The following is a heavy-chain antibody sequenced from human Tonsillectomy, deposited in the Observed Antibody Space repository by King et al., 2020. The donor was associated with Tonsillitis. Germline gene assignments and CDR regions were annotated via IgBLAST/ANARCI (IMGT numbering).Heavy chain of an antibody. CDR2: IYYSGST. D-gene: IGHD1-26*01. V-gene: IGHV4-39*01. CDR3: ARQWEPPDFMDV. J-gene: IGHJ6*02. Sequence: QLQESGPGLVKPSETLSLTCTVSIGSISSGSYYWGWIRQPPGKGLEWIGSIYYSGSTFYNPSLKSRVTISVHTSKNPLSLKLTSVTAADTAVYYCARQWEPPDFMDVWGQGTTVTVSS. CDR1: IGSISSGSYY.